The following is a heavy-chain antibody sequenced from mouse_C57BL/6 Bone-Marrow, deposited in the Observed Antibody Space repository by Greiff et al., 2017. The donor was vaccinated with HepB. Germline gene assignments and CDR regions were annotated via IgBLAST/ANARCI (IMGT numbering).Heavy chain of an antibody. J-gene: IGHJ2*01. D-gene: IGHD1-1*01. CDR1: GYTFTSYG. CDR2: IYPRSGNT. V-gene: IGHV1-81*01. CDR3: ARWDYGFFDY. Sequence: QVQLKESGAELARPGASVKLSCKASGYTFTSYGISWVKQRTGQGLEWIGEIYPRSGNTYYNEKFKGKATLTADKSSSTAYMELRSLTSEDSAVYFCARWDYGFFDYWGQGTTLTVSS.